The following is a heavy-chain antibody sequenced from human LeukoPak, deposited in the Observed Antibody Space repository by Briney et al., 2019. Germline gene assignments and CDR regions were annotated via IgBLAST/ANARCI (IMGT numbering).Heavy chain of an antibody. CDR2: IYPGGSNG. V-gene: IGHV5-51*01. D-gene: IGHD5-18*01. Sequence: GESLRISCKCSGFDFTAYGIAWVRRMPGKGLEWMGNIYPGGSNGRYSPSFQGQVTMSADKSITTVYLQWSSLEASDTAMYYCARHFHSAWFGFWGQGSLVTVSS. CDR1: GFDFTAYG. CDR3: ARHFHSAWFGF. J-gene: IGHJ4*02.